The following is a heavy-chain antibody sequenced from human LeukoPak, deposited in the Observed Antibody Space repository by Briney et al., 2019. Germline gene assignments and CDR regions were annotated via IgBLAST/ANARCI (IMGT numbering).Heavy chain of an antibody. CDR2: LYSDGNT. D-gene: IGHD1-14*01. CDR1: GFTVITND. CDR3: ARGVEPLAANTLAY. V-gene: IGHV3-53*01. J-gene: IGHJ4*02. Sequence: GSQRLSCAASGFTVITNDMTWVRQAPGKGLEWVSVLYSDGNTKYADSVQGRFTISRDNSKNTLYLEMNSLSPDDTAVYYCARGVEPLAANTLAYWGQGTLVTVSS.